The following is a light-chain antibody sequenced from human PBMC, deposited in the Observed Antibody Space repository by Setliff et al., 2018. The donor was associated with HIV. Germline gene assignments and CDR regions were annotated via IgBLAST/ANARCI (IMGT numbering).Light chain of an antibody. Sequence: QSALTQPPSMSGAPGQRVTISCTGTSSNIGAGYDVHWYQQRPGAAPKLLIYSNNDRPSGVPARFSASKSATSASLAITGLQAEDEADYYCQSYDSRLSGYVFGTGTKVTVL. V-gene: IGLV1-40*01. J-gene: IGLJ1*01. CDR1: SSNIGAGYD. CDR3: QSYDSRLSGYV. CDR2: SNN.